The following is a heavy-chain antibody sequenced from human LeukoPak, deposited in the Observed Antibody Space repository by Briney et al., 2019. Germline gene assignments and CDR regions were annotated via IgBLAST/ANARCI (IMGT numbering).Heavy chain of an antibody. CDR3: ARETIFGVVHGNNWFDP. CDR1: GGSISSHY. CDR2: IHNSGST. V-gene: IGHV4-59*11. J-gene: IGHJ5*02. D-gene: IGHD3-3*01. Sequence: SETLSLTCTVSGGSISSHYWSWIRQPSGKGLEWIGYIHNSGSTNYNPSLKSRVAISVDTSKNQFSLKLSSVTAADTAVYYCARETIFGVVHGNNWFDPWGQGTLVTVSS.